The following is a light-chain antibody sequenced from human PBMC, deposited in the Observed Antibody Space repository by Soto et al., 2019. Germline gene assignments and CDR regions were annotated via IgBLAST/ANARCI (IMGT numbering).Light chain of an antibody. CDR1: QSINSE. Sequence: EIVMTQSPAILSLSPGERVALSCRASQSINSELAWYQQKPGQPPRLLIYGASTRATGVPARFTGSESGSEFTLTISGLQSEDFAVYYCQQGHNWPLTFGQGTRLEI. V-gene: IGKV3-15*01. CDR3: QQGHNWPLT. J-gene: IGKJ2*01. CDR2: GAS.